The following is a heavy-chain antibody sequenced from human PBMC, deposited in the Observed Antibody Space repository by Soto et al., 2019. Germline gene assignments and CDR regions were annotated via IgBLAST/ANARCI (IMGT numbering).Heavy chain of an antibody. J-gene: IGHJ4*02. V-gene: IGHV3-23*01. CDR1: GFTFSSYA. CDR3: AKQIPAAGSDY. CDR2: ISPGGGSS. D-gene: IGHD6-13*01. Sequence: EVQLLESGGGLVQPGGFLRLSCAASGFTFSSYAMNWVRQAPGKGLEWVSAISPGGGSSYYTDSVKGRFTISRDNSKNTLYLQMNSLRAEDTAVYYCAKQIPAAGSDYWGQGTLVTVSS.